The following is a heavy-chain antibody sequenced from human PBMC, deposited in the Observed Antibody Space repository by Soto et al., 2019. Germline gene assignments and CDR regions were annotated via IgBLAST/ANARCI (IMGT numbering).Heavy chain of an antibody. J-gene: IGHJ5*02. CDR2: TYFRSKWYN. D-gene: IGHD3-3*02. CDR3: AKGDNLGHKTGHAFDP. Sequence: SQTLSLTCAISGDSVSSNTASWNWIRQSPSRGLEWLGRTYFRSKWYNDYAVSVKSRIIINPDTSNNQFSLQLNSVTPEDTAVYFCAKGDNLGHKTGHAFDPWGQGIMVPVS. V-gene: IGHV6-1*01. CDR1: GDSVSSNTAS.